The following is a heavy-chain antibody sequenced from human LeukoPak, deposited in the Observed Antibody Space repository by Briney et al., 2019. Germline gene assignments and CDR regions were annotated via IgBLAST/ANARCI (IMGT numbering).Heavy chain of an antibody. CDR3: ARGESSNWSFDY. V-gene: IGHV4-59*01. D-gene: IGHD6-13*01. CDR1: SGSITNYY. J-gene: IGHJ4*02. CDR2: IYYSGSS. Sequence: PSETLSLTCTVSSGSITNYYWSWIRQPPGKGLEWIGYIYYSGSSNYNPSLMSRVAISVDTSKNQFSLKLGSVTAADAAVYYCARGESSNWSFDYWGQGTLVTVSS.